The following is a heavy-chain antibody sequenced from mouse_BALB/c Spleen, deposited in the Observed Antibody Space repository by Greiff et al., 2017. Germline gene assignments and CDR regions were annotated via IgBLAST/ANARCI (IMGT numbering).Heavy chain of an antibody. CDR2: IDPANGNT. CDR1: GFNIKDTY. CDR3: ASGLLRSAMDY. V-gene: IGHV14-3*02. D-gene: IGHD1-1*01. J-gene: IGHJ4*01. Sequence: VQLQQSGAELVKPGASVKLSCAASGFNIKDTYMHWVKQRPEQGLEWIGRIDPANGNTKYDPKFQGKATITADTSSNTAYLQLSSLTSEDTAVYYCASGLLRSAMDYWGQGTSVTVSS.